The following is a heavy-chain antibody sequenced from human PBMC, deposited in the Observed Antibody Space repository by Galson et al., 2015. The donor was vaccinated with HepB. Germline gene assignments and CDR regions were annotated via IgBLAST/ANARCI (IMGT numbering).Heavy chain of an antibody. D-gene: IGHD3-3*01. J-gene: IGHJ4*02. Sequence: SLRLSCAASGFTVSGNYMDWVRQAPGKGLERVSVLHTGGTTNYADSVKGRFTISRDSSKNTLYLQMNSLRVDDTAVYFCARSLTRRAFDYWGQGTLVTVSS. CDR3: ARSLTRRAFDY. V-gene: IGHV3-53*01. CDR1: GFTVSGNY. CDR2: LHTGGTT.